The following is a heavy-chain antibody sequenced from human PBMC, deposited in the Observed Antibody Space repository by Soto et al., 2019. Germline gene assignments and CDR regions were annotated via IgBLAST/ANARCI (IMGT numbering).Heavy chain of an antibody. CDR1: GYTFSNYL. Sequence: QVQLVQSGAEVKQPGASVKVSCKASGYTFSNYLLHWVRQAPGQGLEWMGWINAGNGHTKYSQKFQGRVTFTRDTSATTAYIELSSLRSEDPAVYYCASPPYGSGSYYWGQGTLVTVSS. D-gene: IGHD3-10*01. CDR3: ASPPYGSGSYY. V-gene: IGHV1-3*01. J-gene: IGHJ4*02. CDR2: INAGNGHT.